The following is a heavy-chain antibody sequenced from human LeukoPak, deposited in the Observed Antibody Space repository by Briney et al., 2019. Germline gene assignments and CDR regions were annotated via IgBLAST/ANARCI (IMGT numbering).Heavy chain of an antibody. J-gene: IGHJ4*02. V-gene: IGHV1-8*01. D-gene: IGHD2-2*01. CDR3: ARGGRYCSRTSCYVNY. CDR2: MNPESGNT. CDR1: GYTFTSYD. Sequence: ASVKVSCKASGYTFTSYDIHWVRQATGQGLEWMGWMNPESGNTGYAQKFRGRVTMSGNTSISIAYMELSSLRSDDTAVYYCARGGRYCSRTSCYVNYWGQGTLVTVSS.